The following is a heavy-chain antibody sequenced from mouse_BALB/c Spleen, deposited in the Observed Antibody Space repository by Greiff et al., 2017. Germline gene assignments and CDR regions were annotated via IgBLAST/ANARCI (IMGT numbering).Heavy chain of an antibody. V-gene: IGHV5-6*02. J-gene: IGHJ3*01. CDR2: ISSGGSYT. CDR3: ARLGGNYEAWFAY. D-gene: IGHD2-1*01. Sequence: DVKLVESGGDLVKPGGSLKLSCAASGFTFSSYGMSWVRQTPDKRLEWVATISSGGSYTYYPDSVKGRFTISRDNAKNTLYLQMSSLKSEDTAMYYCARLGGNYEAWFAYWGQGTLVTVSA. CDR1: GFTFSSYG.